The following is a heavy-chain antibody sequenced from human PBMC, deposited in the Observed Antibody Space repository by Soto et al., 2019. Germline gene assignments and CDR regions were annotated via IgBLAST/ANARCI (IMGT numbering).Heavy chain of an antibody. J-gene: IGHJ4*02. CDR1: GFTFSSYS. V-gene: IGHV3-48*01. Sequence: PGGSLRLSCAASGFTFSSYSTNWVRQAPGKGLEWVSYISSSSSTIYYADSVKGRFTISRDNAKNSLYLQMNSLRAEDTAVYYCARDRLRLPTSNYFDYWGQGTLVTVSS. CDR2: ISSSSSTI. D-gene: IGHD5-12*01. CDR3: ARDRLRLPTSNYFDY.